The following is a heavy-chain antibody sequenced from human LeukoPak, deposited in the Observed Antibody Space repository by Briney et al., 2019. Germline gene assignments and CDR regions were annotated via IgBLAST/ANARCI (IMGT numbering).Heavy chain of an antibody. Sequence: SVKVSCKASGGTFSSYAISWVRRAPGQGLEWMGRIIPIFGTANYAQKFQGRVTITTDESTSTAYMELSSLRSEDTAVYYCARDMAVLVRGDHAGDVWGKGTTVTVSS. CDR2: IIPIFGTA. D-gene: IGHD3-10*01. CDR1: GGTFSSYA. V-gene: IGHV1-69*05. CDR3: ARDMAVLVRGDHAGDV. J-gene: IGHJ6*04.